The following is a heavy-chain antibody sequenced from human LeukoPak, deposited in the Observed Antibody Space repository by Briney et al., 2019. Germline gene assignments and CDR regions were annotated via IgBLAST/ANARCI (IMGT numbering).Heavy chain of an antibody. J-gene: IGHJ5*02. CDR1: GGSISRGDYY. CDR3: VSTDCSDTRCSGANWFDP. CDR2: IYYSGSTY. Sequence: SETLPLTCTVSGGSISRGDYYWSWIRQSPGKGLEWIGCIYYSGSTYYYNPSLKSRITISVDTSKNQFSLKLSSVTAADTAIYYCVSTDCSDTRCSGANWFDPWGQGTLVTVSS. V-gene: IGHV4-30-4*08. D-gene: IGHD2-2*01.